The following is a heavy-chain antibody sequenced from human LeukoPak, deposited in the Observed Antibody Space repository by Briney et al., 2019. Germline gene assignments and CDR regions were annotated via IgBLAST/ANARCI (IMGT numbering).Heavy chain of an antibody. CDR2: IGPTGTDR. CDR3: AKVMKGSERLTMVRGVIIKTAGLYYMDV. J-gene: IGHJ6*03. Sequence: GGSLRLSCAASGFTFSSCGFNWVRQAPGKGLEWVSSIGPTGTDRYYADSVRGRFTISRDNAKNSMYLQMNSLRAEDTAVYYCAKVMKGSERLTMVRGVIIKTAGLYYMDVWGKGTTVTVSS. D-gene: IGHD3-10*01. V-gene: IGHV3-21*04. CDR1: GFTFSSCG.